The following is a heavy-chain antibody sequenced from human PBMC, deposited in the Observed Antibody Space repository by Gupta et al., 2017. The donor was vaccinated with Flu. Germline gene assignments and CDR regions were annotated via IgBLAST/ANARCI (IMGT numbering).Heavy chain of an antibody. J-gene: IGHJ5*01. V-gene: IGHV3-73*02. D-gene: IGHD3-9*01. Sequence: EVQMGESEGGLVQYAGSLTLSSAASGYAFSGAAMHWVCQTADKGPAWVGRISSKANSDATTYDASVKGSFTSSRDDSKTTVFLQMNSLKSEDTAVYFCTRHGVDLLRYFQAWGYGTLVTVSS. CDR1: GYAFSGAA. CDR3: TRHGVDLLRYFQA. CDR2: ISSKANSDAT.